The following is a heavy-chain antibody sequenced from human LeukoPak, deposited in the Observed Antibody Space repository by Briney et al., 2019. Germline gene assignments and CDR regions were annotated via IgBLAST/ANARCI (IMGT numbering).Heavy chain of an antibody. D-gene: IGHD1/OR15-1a*01. CDR3: ARNNDMDV. CDR2: MNKDGSQK. Sequence: PGSSLRLSCAASGFILSNHWMTWVRQDPGKGPEWVANMNKDGSQKYYVDSVKGRFTISRDTAKNSLYLQMNNLRVEDTALYYCARNNDMDVWGQGTTVIVSS. J-gene: IGHJ6*02. CDR1: GFILSNHW. V-gene: IGHV3-7*03.